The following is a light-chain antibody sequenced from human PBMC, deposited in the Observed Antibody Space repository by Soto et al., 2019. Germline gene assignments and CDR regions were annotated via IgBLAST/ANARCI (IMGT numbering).Light chain of an antibody. CDR1: SSDVGAHNY. J-gene: IGLJ3*02. CDR2: EVS. V-gene: IGLV2-14*01. Sequence: QSALTQPASVSGSPGQSITISCTGTSSDVGAHNYVSWYQQHPGKAPKLMIYEVSNRPSGVSNRFSGSKSGNTASLTISGLQAEDEADYYCSSYTSTSVVFGGGTKVTGL. CDR3: SSYTSTSVV.